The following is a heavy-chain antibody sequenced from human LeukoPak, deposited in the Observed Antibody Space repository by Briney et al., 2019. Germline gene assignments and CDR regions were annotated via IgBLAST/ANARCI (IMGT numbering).Heavy chain of an antibody. Sequence: GASVKVSCKASGYTFTSYGISWVRQAPGQGLEWMGWISAYNGNTNYAQKLQGRVTMTTDTSTSTASMELRSLRSDDTAVYYCAKEWKWDRRGVFDIWGQGTMVTVSS. J-gene: IGHJ3*02. CDR1: GYTFTSYG. CDR3: AKEWKWDRRGVFDI. V-gene: IGHV1-18*01. D-gene: IGHD1-26*01. CDR2: ISAYNGNT.